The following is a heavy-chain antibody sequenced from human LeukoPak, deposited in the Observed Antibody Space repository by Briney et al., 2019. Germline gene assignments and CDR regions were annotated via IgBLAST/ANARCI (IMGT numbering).Heavy chain of an antibody. D-gene: IGHD3-16*02. CDR2: IYYSGSP. Sequence: SETLSLTCTVSSGSISSSDYYWGWIRQPPGKGLEWIGSIYYSGSPYYNPSLESRVTVSVDTSKNQFSLKLSSVTAADTAVYYCASSLGELSLSLHYWGQGTLVTVSS. CDR1: SGSISSSDYY. J-gene: IGHJ4*02. V-gene: IGHV4-39*07. CDR3: ASSLGELSLSLHY.